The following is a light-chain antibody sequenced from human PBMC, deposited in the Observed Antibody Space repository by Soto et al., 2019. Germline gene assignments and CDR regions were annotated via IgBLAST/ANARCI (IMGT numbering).Light chain of an antibody. CDR1: QSVSSTS. J-gene: IGKJ3*01. CDR2: CAS. Sequence: EIVLTQSPGTLSLSPGERATLSCRASQSVSSTSLGWYQQKPGQAPRLLISCASNRATGIPDGVSGSGSGTDFTLTISRLAPEDFAVYDFQQFVTIPFTFGPATKVDV. CDR3: QQFVTIPFT. V-gene: IGKV3-20*01.